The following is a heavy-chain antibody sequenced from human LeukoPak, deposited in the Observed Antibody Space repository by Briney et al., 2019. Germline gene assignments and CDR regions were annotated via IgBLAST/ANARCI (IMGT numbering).Heavy chain of an antibody. J-gene: IGHJ4*02. CDR2: INAGNGNT. CDR3: ARTGLAAAGISY. D-gene: IGHD6-13*01. V-gene: IGHV1-3*01. Sequence: ASVKASCKASGYTFTSYAMHWVRQAPGQRLEWMGWINAGNGNTKYSQKFQGRVTITRDTSASTAYMELSSLRSEDTAVYYCARTGLAAAGISYWGQGTLVTVSS. CDR1: GYTFTSYA.